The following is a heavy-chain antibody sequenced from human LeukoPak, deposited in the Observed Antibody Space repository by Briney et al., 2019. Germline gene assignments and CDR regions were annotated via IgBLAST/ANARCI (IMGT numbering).Heavy chain of an antibody. CDR3: ARSQLLWFGGSFDY. J-gene: IGHJ4*02. CDR1: GFSVSGYW. Sequence: GGSLRLSCAVSGFSVSGYWMTRVRQAPGKGLEWVAVISYDGSNKYYADSVKGRFTISRDNSKNTLYLQMNSLRAEDTAVYYCARSQLLWFGGSFDYWGQGTLVTVSS. CDR2: ISYDGSNK. D-gene: IGHD3-10*01. V-gene: IGHV3-30*19.